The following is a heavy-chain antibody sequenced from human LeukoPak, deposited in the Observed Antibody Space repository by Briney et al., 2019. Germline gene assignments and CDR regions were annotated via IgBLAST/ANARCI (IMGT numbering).Heavy chain of an antibody. J-gene: IGHJ6*03. V-gene: IGHV3-48*04. D-gene: IGHD3-3*01. CDR1: GFTFSSYS. Sequence: GGSLRLSCAASGFTFSSYSMNWVRQAPGKGLEWVSYISSSGSTIYYADSVKGRFTISRDNAKNSLYLQMNSLRAEDTAVYYCARGGDSRITIFGVVIRGYYYYMDVWGKGTTVTVSS. CDR3: ARGGDSRITIFGVVIRGYYYYMDV. CDR2: ISSSGSTI.